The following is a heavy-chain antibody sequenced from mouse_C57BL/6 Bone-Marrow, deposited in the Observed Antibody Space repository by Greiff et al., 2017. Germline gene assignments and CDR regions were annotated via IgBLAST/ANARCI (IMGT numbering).Heavy chain of an antibody. D-gene: IGHD2-4*01. J-gene: IGHJ3*01. CDR1: GYTFTSYW. V-gene: IGHV1-64*01. CDR3: ARHDYGGAWFAY. Sequence: QVQLQQPGAELVKPGASVKLSCKASGYTFTSYWMHWVKQRPGQGLEWIGMIHPNSGSTNYNEKFKSKATLTVDKSSSTADMQLSSLTSEDSAVYYCARHDYGGAWFAYWGQGTLVTVSA. CDR2: IHPNSGST.